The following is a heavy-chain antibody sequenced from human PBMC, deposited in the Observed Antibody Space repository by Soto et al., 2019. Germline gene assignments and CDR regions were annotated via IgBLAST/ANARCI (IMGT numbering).Heavy chain of an antibody. CDR3: ARDGSTSADY. J-gene: IGHJ4*02. V-gene: IGHV1-2*02. CDR2: INPNSGGT. CDR1: GYAFPVSY. Sequence: GSVKVSCKASGYAFPVSYIHWVRQVPGQGLEWMGWINPNSGGTNYAQKFQGRVTMTMDTSIRKAYMAMSRLRPDDLAVYYCARDGSTSADYWDQGTLVTV. D-gene: IGHD1-26*01.